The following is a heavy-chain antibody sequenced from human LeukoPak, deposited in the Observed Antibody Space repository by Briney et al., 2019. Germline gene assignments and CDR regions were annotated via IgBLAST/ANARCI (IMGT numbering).Heavy chain of an antibody. CDR3: ARDSRGGWGNWFDP. Sequence: SETLSLTCAVYGGSFSGYYWGWIRQPPGKGLGWIGSIYYRGSTYYNPSLKSRVAISVDTSKNQFSLKLSSVTAADTAVCYCARDSRGGWGNWFDPWGQGTLVTVSS. CDR2: IYYRGST. CDR1: GGSFSGYY. D-gene: IGHD6-19*01. V-gene: IGHV4-34*01. J-gene: IGHJ5*02.